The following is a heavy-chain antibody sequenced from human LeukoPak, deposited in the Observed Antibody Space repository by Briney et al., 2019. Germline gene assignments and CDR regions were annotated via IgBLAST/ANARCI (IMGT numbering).Heavy chain of an antibody. CDR3: ARGRLGGSGSYYNVLDY. Sequence: SETLSLTCTVSGGSISSYYWSWIRQPPGKGLEWIGYISYSGSTNYNPSLKSRVTISVDTSRSQFSLKLSSVTAADTAVYYCARGRLGGSGSYYNVLDYWGQGTLVTVSS. J-gene: IGHJ4*02. V-gene: IGHV4-59*01. CDR1: GGSISSYY. CDR2: ISYSGST. D-gene: IGHD3-10*01.